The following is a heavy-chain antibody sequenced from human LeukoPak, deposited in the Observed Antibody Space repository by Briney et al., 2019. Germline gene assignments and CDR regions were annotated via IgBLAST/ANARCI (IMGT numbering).Heavy chain of an antibody. Sequence: GGSLRLSCAASGFTFSHSAMTWVRQAPGKGLEWVSGISWNSGSIDYADSVKGRFTISRDNAKNSLYLQMNSLRVEDTAFYYCAKDNRRHYTSGPNPDSLHWGQGALVTVSS. CDR3: AKDNRRHYTSGPNPDSLH. CDR1: GFTFSHSA. CDR2: ISWNSGSI. D-gene: IGHD6-19*01. V-gene: IGHV3-9*01. J-gene: IGHJ4*02.